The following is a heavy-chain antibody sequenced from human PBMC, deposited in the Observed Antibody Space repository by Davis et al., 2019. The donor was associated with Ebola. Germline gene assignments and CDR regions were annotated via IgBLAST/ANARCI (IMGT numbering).Heavy chain of an antibody. Sequence: ASVKVSCKASGYTFTSYYIHWVRQAPGQGLQWMGIINPSGGGDTTYAQKFQGRVTMTRNTSISTAYMELSSLRSEDTAVYYCARESSSGWYFDYWGQGTLVTVSS. CDR1: GYTFTSYY. J-gene: IGHJ4*02. D-gene: IGHD6-19*01. V-gene: IGHV1-46*01. CDR3: ARESSSGWYFDY. CDR2: INPSGGGDT.